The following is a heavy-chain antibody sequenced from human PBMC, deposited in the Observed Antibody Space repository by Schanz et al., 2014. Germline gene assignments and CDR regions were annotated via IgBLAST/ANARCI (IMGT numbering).Heavy chain of an antibody. CDR2: ISYDGSNK. D-gene: IGHD3-10*01. Sequence: EVQLVESGGGLVQPGGSLRLSCGGSGFTFSKYWMSWVRQAPGKGLEWVAVISYDGSNKYYADSVKGRFTISRDNAKNSLYLQMNSLRAEDTAVYYCARANYRRKINFDYWGQGTTVAVSS. CDR3: ARANYRRKINFDY. CDR1: GFTFSKYW. V-gene: IGHV3-7*05. J-gene: IGHJ4*03.